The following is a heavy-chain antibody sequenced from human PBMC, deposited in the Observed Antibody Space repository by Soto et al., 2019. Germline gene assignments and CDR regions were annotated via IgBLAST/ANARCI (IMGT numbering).Heavy chain of an antibody. J-gene: IGHJ5*02. D-gene: IGHD6-19*01. CDR2: IHSYGST. CDR3: AGQWLAGYGAFDA. V-gene: IGHV4-4*02. CDR1: GGSVSSDRW. Sequence: QVQLQESGPGLVKPSGTLSLTCAVSGGSVSSDRWWPWVRQAPGKGLEWIGEIHSYGSTNYNPSLKSRVTIFVDKSKNQFSVTLTSVTAADTAVYFCAGQWLAGYGAFDAWGQGTLVTVSS.